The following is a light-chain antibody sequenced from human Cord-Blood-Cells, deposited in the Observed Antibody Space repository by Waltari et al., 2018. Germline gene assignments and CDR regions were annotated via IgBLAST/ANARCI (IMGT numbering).Light chain of an antibody. Sequence: SYELTQPPSVSVAPGQTFTITCSGDHLGGNNACWYQQRPGQSPVLVIDQDSKRPSGTTERYSCSNSENTATPTIRVTQAMDDANYYCQSWDSRTVVFGGGTKLTVL. CDR3: QSWDSRTVV. CDR1: HLGGNN. V-gene: IGLV3-1*01. J-gene: IGLJ2*01. CDR2: QDS.